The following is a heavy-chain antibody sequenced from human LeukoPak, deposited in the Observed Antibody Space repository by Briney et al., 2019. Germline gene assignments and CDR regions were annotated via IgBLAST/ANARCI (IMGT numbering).Heavy chain of an antibody. Sequence: SETLSLTCTVSGGPISSYYWSWIRQPPGKGLEWIGYIYYSGSTNYNPSLKSRVTISVDTSKNQFSLKLSSGTAADTAVYYCARGYHDYGLDYWGQGTLVTVSS. CDR2: IYYSGST. J-gene: IGHJ4*02. D-gene: IGHD4/OR15-4a*01. V-gene: IGHV4-59*01. CDR3: ARGYHDYGLDY. CDR1: GGPISSYY.